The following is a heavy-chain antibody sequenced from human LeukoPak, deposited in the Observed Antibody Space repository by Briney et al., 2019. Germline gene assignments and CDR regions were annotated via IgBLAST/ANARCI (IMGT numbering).Heavy chain of an antibody. CDR2: FSTIGLSR. J-gene: IGHJ4*02. CDR3: AKGTSIVVVPIVVYYFDS. D-gene: IGHD2-2*01. Sequence: GGSLRLSCAASGFSCRHYAMTRVRQAPGPGLPLVSVFSTIGLSRNYADSVKGRFTISRDNSKNTLYLEMNSLRDEDTAVYYCAKGTSIVVVPIVVYYFDSWGQGTRVTVSS. V-gene: IGHV3-23*01. CDR1: GFSCRHYA.